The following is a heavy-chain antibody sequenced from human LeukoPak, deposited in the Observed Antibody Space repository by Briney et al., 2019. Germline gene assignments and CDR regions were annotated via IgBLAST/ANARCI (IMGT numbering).Heavy chain of an antibody. Sequence: SETLSLTCAVYGGSFSGYYWSWIRQPPGKGLEWIGEINHSGSTNHDPSLKSRVTISVDTSKNQFSLKLSSVTAADTAVYYCARGRKEGGSRAFDYWGQGTLVTVSS. CDR1: GGSFSGYY. CDR3: ARGRKEGGSRAFDY. J-gene: IGHJ4*02. V-gene: IGHV4-34*01. CDR2: INHSGST. D-gene: IGHD1-14*01.